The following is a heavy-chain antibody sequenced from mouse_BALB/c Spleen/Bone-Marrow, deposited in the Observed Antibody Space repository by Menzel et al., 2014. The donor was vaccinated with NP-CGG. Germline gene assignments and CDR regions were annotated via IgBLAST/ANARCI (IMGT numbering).Heavy chain of an antibody. CDR2: ISSKSTNYTT. V-gene: IGHV10-1*01. CDR3: VRQDYDYPMDY. Sequence: EVNLVESGGGLAQPKGSLKLSCAASGFTFNIYAMNWVRQAPRKGLEWVARISSKSTNYTTCYADSVKDRFTISSDDSQSMLYLQMNSLKTEDTAIYYCVRQDYDYPMDYWGQGTSVTVSS. D-gene: IGHD2-4*01. CDR1: GFTFNIYA. J-gene: IGHJ4*01.